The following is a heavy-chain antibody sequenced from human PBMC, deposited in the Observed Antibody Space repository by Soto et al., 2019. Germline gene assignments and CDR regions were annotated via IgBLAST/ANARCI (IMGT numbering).Heavy chain of an antibody. CDR1: GGSISNYY. J-gene: IGHJ4*02. D-gene: IGHD6-19*01. V-gene: IGHV4-59*01. CDR2: IYYSGST. Sequence: QVQLQESGPGLVKPSETLSLTCTVSGGSISNYYWCWIRQPPGKGLEWIAYIYYSGSTNYNPPLTSRVTLSEDTSKTQLSLKVSSVTAADTAVYYCARGSGWYFYWGQGTLVTVSS. CDR3: ARGSGWYFY.